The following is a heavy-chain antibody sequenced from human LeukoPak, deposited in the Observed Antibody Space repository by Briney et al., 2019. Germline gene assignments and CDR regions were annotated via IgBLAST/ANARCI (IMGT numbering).Heavy chain of an antibody. CDR3: ARALSSGCSSTSCSDFDY. CDR2: ISAYNGNT. CDR1: GGTFSSYA. Sequence: ASVKVSCKASGGTFSSYAISWVRQAPGQGLEWMGWISAYNGNTNYAQKLQGRVTMTTDTSTSTAYMELRSLRSDDTAVYYCARALSSGCSSTSCSDFDYWGQGTQVTVSS. V-gene: IGHV1-18*01. J-gene: IGHJ4*02. D-gene: IGHD2-2*01.